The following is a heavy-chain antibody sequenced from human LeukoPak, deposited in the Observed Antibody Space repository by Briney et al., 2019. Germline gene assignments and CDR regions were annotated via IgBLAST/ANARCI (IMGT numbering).Heavy chain of an antibody. CDR1: GFTFSSYS. D-gene: IGHD3-22*01. J-gene: IGHJ3*02. CDR3: ARRLMYYYDTSGYDVAFDI. CDR2: IYPGDSDT. Sequence: PGGSLRLSCAASGFTFSSYSMNWVRQAPGKGLEWMGIIYPGDSDTRYSPSFQGQVTISADKSISTAYLQWSSLKASDTAMYYCARRLMYYYDTSGYDVAFDIWGQGTMVTVSS. V-gene: IGHV5-51*01.